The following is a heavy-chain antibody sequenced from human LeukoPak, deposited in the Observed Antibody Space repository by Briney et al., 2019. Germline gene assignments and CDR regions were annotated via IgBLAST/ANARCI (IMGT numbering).Heavy chain of an antibody. V-gene: IGHV1-2*02. CDR1: GYTFTGYC. CDR2: INPNSGGT. Sequence: ASVRVSCKASGYTFTGYCMHWVRQAPGQGLEWMGWINPNSGGTNYAQKFQGRVTMTRDTSISTAYMELSRLRSDDTAVYYCATSVVVIRGHDAFDIWGQGTMVTVSS. J-gene: IGHJ3*02. CDR3: ATSVVVIRGHDAFDI. D-gene: IGHD3-22*01.